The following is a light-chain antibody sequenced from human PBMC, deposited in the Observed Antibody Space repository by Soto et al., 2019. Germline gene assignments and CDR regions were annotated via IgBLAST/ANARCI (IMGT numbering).Light chain of an antibody. CDR2: DAS. CDR3: QKYNSHDDIA. J-gene: IGKJ1*01. Sequence: EIQMTQSPSSSSASVVARVTITYRASQSITSWLAWYQQKPGKAPNLLIYDASSLQSGVPSRFSGSGSGTEFTLTIRSLQPDDSATYYCQKYNSHDDIAVGRGNKVDIK. V-gene: IGKV1-5*01. CDR1: QSITSW.